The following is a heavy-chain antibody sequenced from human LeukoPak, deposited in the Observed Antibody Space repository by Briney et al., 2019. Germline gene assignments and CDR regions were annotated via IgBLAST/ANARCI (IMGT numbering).Heavy chain of an antibody. Sequence: GGSLRLSCAASGFTFSSYGMHWVRQAPGKGLEWVAVISYDGSNKYYADSVKGRFTISRDNAKNSLFLQMNSLRAEDTAVYYCAREVDEGFDNWGQGTLVTVSS. D-gene: IGHD3-9*01. CDR1: GFTFSSYG. V-gene: IGHV3-30*03. CDR2: ISYDGSNK. J-gene: IGHJ4*02. CDR3: AREVDEGFDN.